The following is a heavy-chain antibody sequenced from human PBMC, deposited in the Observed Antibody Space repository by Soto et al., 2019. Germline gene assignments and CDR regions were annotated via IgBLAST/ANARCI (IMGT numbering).Heavy chain of an antibody. CDR1: GGLFSSYP. CDR2: IIPVFQTA. Sequence: QEQLVQSGAEVKKPGSSVKVSCKASGGLFSSYPISWVRQVPGQGLEWMGGIIPVFQTASYTQRFQGRVTITADESTITAYKELSSLTSEDTAIYYCARGGSGYTWFNEFWGQGTLVTVSS. V-gene: IGHV1-69*01. J-gene: IGHJ4*02. D-gene: IGHD3-22*01. CDR3: ARGGSGYTWFNEF.